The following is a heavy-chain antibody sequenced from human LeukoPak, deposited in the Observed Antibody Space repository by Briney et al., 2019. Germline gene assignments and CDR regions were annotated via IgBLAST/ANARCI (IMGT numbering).Heavy chain of an antibody. CDR2: IRVSYNT. CDR3: AKARGGIAAAGIADY. CDR1: GFTFSNYA. D-gene: IGHD6-13*01. J-gene: IGHJ4*02. Sequence: GGSLRLSCAASGFTFSNYAMNWVRQAPGKGLEWVSGIRVSYNTYYADSVKGRFTISRDNSNNTLYLQMNSLRAEDTAVYYCAKARGGIAAAGIADYWGQGTLVTVSS. V-gene: IGHV3-23*01.